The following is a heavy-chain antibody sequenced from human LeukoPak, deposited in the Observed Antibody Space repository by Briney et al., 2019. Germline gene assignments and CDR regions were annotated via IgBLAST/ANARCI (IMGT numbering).Heavy chain of an antibody. Sequence: PGGSLKLSCAASGFTINNYWMTWVRQAPGKGLEWVANINQDGSEKYYVGSVKGRFTISRDNAENSLDLQMNSLRAEDTAVYYCARESPGEQLVPSNYWGQGTLVTVSS. CDR3: ARESPGEQLVPSNY. V-gene: IGHV3-7*01. CDR1: GFTINNYW. J-gene: IGHJ4*02. CDR2: INQDGSEK. D-gene: IGHD6-6*01.